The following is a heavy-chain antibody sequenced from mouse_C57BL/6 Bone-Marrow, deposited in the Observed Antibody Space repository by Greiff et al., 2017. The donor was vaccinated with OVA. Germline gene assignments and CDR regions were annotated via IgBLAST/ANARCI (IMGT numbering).Heavy chain of an antibody. Sequence: VQLQQPGAELVMPGASVKLSCKASGYTFTSYWMHWVKQRPGQGLEWIGEIDPSDSYTNYNQKFKGKSTLTVDKSSSTAYMQLSSLTAEASAVYCCAMTSYFDYWGQGTTLTVSS. V-gene: IGHV1-69*01. J-gene: IGHJ2*01. CDR3: AMTSYFDY. CDR1: GYTFTSYW. CDR2: IDPSDSYT.